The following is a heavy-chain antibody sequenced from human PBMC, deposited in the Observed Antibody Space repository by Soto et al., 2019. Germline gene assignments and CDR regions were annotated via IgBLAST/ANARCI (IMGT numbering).Heavy chain of an antibody. Sequence: GASVKVSCKASGVTFSSYAISWVRQAPGQGLEWMGGIIPIFGTANYAQKFQGRVTITADESTSTAYMELSSLRSEDTAVYYCARAWKIGYCSGGSCYSDYYYGMDVWGQGTTVTVSS. CDR2: IIPIFGTA. D-gene: IGHD2-15*01. J-gene: IGHJ6*02. V-gene: IGHV1-69*13. CDR3: ARAWKIGYCSGGSCYSDYYYGMDV. CDR1: GVTFSSYA.